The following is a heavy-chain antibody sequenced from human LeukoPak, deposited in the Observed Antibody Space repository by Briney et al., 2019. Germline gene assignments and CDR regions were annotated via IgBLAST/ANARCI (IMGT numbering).Heavy chain of an antibody. CDR2: ITPIFGTA. V-gene: IGHV1-69*05. CDR3: ARARSIVVVPAAGGIIFDAFDI. J-gene: IGHJ3*02. CDR1: GGTFSSYA. Sequence: SVKVSCKASGGTFSSYAISWVRQAPGQGLEWMGGITPIFGTANYAQKFQGRVTITTDESTSTAYMELRSLRSEDTAVYYCARARSIVVVPAAGGIIFDAFDIWRQGTMVTVSS. D-gene: IGHD2-2*01.